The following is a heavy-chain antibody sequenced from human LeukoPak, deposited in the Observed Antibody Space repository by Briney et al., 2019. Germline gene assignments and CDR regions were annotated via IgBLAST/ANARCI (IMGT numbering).Heavy chain of an antibody. CDR1: GDSVSSNSAA. V-gene: IGHV6-1*01. CDR2: TYYRSKWYN. D-gene: IGHD5-18*01. Sequence: SQTLSLTCAISGDSVSSNSAAWNWIRQSPSRGLEWLVRTYYRSKWYNDYAVSVKSRITINPDTSKNQFSLQLNSVTPEDTAVYYCARAPVQLWLLSVYYFDYWGQGTLVTVSS. J-gene: IGHJ4*02. CDR3: ARAPVQLWLLSVYYFDY.